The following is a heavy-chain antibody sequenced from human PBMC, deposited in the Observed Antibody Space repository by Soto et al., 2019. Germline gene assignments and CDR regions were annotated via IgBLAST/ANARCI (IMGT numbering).Heavy chain of an antibody. CDR1: GYTFTSYA. J-gene: IGHJ6*02. V-gene: IGHV1-3*05. CDR3: ARDPSYYGMDV. CDR2: INAGNGNT. Sequence: QVQLVQSGAEEKKPGASVKVSCKASGYTFTSYAMHWVRQSPGQRLEWMGWINAGNGNTKYSQKFQGRVTITRDTSASTAYMEMSSLRSEDTAVYYCARDPSYYGMDVWGQGTTVTVSS.